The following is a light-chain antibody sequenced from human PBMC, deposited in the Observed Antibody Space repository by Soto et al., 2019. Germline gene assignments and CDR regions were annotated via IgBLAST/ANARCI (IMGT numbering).Light chain of an antibody. CDR1: QGITSS. Sequence: DIQMTQSPSSLSASVGDRVTITCGASQGITSSLAWYQQKPGQAPKVLIYAASTLQSGVPSRLRGSGSGTELTLTISSLKPEDFATYYCQQLNSYTLTFGGGTKVDIK. J-gene: IGKJ4*01. CDR3: QQLNSYTLT. CDR2: AAS. V-gene: IGKV1-9*01.